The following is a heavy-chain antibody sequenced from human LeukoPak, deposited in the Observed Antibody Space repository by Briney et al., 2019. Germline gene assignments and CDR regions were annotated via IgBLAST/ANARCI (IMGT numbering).Heavy chain of an antibody. CDR2: LSYDGSNK. D-gene: IGHD1-26*01. V-gene: IGHV3-30*18. CDR1: GFHFSNYD. Sequence: RGFLRLSCAASGFHFSNYDMHWVRPAPRKGPEWVTVLSYDGSNKYYGDSVKGRFTISRDNSKNTLYLKMNSLRAEDTAVYCCAKEGSNGDFDYWGQGTLVTVSS. J-gene: IGHJ4*02. CDR3: AKEGSNGDFDY.